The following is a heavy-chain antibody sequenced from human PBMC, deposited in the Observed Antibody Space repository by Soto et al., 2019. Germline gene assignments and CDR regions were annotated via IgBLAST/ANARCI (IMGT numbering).Heavy chain of an antibody. CDR3: AREQYYDFWSGYYTGESDY. J-gene: IGHJ4*02. V-gene: IGHV4-39*01. CDR1: GGSIGSSSYY. D-gene: IGHD3-3*01. Sequence: PSETLSLTCTVSGGSIGSSSYYWGWIRQPPGKGLEWIGSIYYSGSTYYNPSLKSRVTISVDTSKNQFSLKLSSVTAADTAVYYCAREQYYDFWSGYYTGESDYWGQGTLVTVSS. CDR2: IYYSGST.